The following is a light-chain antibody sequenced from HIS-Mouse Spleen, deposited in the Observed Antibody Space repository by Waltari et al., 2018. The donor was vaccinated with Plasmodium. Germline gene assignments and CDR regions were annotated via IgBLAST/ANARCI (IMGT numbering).Light chain of an antibody. Sequence: DIVMTQSPDSLAVSLGERATINCKSSQRVLYSSNNKNYLAWYQQKPGQPPQLLIYWASTRESGVPDRFSGSGSGTDFTLTISSLQAEDVAVYYCQQYYSTPYTFGQGTKLEIK. J-gene: IGKJ2*01. CDR3: QQYYSTPYT. CDR2: WAS. V-gene: IGKV4-1*01. CDR1: QRVLYSSNNKNY.